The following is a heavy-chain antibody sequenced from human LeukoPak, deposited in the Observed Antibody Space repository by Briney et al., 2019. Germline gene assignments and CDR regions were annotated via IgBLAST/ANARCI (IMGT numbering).Heavy chain of an antibody. D-gene: IGHD2-15*01. V-gene: IGHV3-48*01. J-gene: IGHJ6*03. CDR1: GFSFSSYS. Sequence: GGSLRLSCAASGFSFSSYSLNWVRQAAGKGLEWVSYITGSSSTINYADSVKGRFTISRDKAKNSLYLQMNSLRAEDTAIYYCAKNGDRGAYCSGGSCYPYFYYYMDVWGKGTTVTISS. CDR2: ITGSSSTI. CDR3: AKNGDRGAYCSGGSCYPYFYYYMDV.